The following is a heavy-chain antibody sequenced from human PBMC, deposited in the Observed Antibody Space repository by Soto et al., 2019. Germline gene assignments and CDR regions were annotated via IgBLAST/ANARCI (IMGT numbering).Heavy chain of an antibody. J-gene: IGHJ6*03. V-gene: IGHV4-39*01. CDR2: IYYSGST. D-gene: IGHD2-21*01. CDR1: GGPISSSSYY. CDR3: ARPGGATDYYYMDV. Sequence: SETLSLTCTVSGGPISSSSYYWGWIRQPPGKGLEWIGSIYYSGSTYYNPSLKSRVTISVDTSKNQFSLKLSSVTAADTAVYYCARPGGATDYYYMDVWGKGTTVTVSS.